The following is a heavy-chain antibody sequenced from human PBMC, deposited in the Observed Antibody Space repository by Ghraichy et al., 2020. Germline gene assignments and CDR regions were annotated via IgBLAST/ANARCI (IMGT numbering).Heavy chain of an antibody. Sequence: ASVKVSSKASGYTFTGYYMHWVRQAPGQGLEWIGWINPNSGGTNYAQEFQGRVTMTRDTSISTAYMELSGLRSDDTAVYYCSRVGGDSGSYGASWFDPWGQGTLVTVYS. V-gene: IGHV1-2*02. D-gene: IGHD1-26*01. CDR1: GYTFTGYY. J-gene: IGHJ5*02. CDR2: INPNSGGT. CDR3: SRVGGDSGSYGASWFDP.